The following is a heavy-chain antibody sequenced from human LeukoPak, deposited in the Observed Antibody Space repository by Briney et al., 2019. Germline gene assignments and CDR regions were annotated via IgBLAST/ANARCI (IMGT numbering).Heavy chain of an antibody. D-gene: IGHD3-3*01. J-gene: IGHJ4*02. Sequence: GASVKVSCKASGYTFTSYGISWVRQAPGQGLEWMGWISANNGNTNYAQKLQGRVTMTTDTSTSTAYMELRSLRSDDTAVYYCARGPHSYDFWIWRIDYWGQGTLVTVSS. CDR1: GYTFTSYG. CDR2: ISANNGNT. V-gene: IGHV1-18*01. CDR3: ARGPHSYDFWIWRIDY.